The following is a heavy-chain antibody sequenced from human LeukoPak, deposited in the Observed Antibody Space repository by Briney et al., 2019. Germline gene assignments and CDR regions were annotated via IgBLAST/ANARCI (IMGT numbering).Heavy chain of an antibody. D-gene: IGHD1-26*01. CDR1: GGTISSNKYY. J-gene: IGHJ3*02. CDR2: IYYSGST. V-gene: IGHV4-39*01. Sequence: SETLSLTCTVSGGTISSNKYYWGWIRQPPGKGLEWIGSIYYSGSTYYNPTLKSRVTIFVDTSKNQFSLKLGSVTAADTAVYYCATPYSGGYQGLDIWGQGTMVTVSS. CDR3: ATPYSGGYQGLDI.